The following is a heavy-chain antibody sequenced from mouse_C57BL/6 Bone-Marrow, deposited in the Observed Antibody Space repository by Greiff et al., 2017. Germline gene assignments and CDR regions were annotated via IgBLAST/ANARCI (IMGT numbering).Heavy chain of an antibody. Sequence: QVQLQLPGAELVKPGASVKLSCKASGYTFTSYWMQWVKQRPGQGLEWIGEIDPSDSYTNYNQKFKGKATLTVDTSSSTAYMQLSSLTSEDSAVYYCARRELVFDYWGQGTTLTVSS. D-gene: IGHD4-1*01. V-gene: IGHV1-50*01. CDR1: GYTFTSYW. CDR2: IDPSDSYT. J-gene: IGHJ2*01. CDR3: ARRELVFDY.